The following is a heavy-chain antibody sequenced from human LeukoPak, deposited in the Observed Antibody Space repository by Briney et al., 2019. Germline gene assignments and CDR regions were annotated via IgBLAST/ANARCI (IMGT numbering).Heavy chain of an antibody. J-gene: IGHJ3*02. D-gene: IGHD4-17*01. CDR1: GGSVSSGSYY. V-gene: IGHV4-61*01. CDR3: ARRYYGPHIKAFDI. CDR2: IYYSGST. Sequence: SETLSLTCTVSGGSVSSGSYYWSWIRQPPGKGLEWIGYIYYSGSTNYNPSLKSRVTISVDTSKNQFSLKLSSVTAADTAVYYCARRYYGPHIKAFDIWGQGTMVTVSS.